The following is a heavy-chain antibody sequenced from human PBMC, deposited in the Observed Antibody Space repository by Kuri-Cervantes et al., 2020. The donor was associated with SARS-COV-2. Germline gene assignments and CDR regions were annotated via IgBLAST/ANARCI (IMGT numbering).Heavy chain of an antibody. CDR1: GYSISSGYY. CDR3: ARVGYSSGRHDY. J-gene: IGHJ4*02. CDR2: IYHSGST. V-gene: IGHV4-38-2*01. D-gene: IGHD5-18*01. Sequence: ESLKISCAVSGYSISSGYYWGWIRQPPGKGLEWIGSIYHSGSTYYNPSLKSRVTISVDRSKNQFSLKLSSVTAADTAVYYCARVGYSSGRHDYWGQGTLVTVSS.